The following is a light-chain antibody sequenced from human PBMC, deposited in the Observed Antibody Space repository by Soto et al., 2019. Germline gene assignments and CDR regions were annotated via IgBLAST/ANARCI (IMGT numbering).Light chain of an antibody. CDR1: QSISSW. J-gene: IGKJ1*01. Sequence: DIQMTQSPSTLSASVGDRVTITCRASQSISSWLAWYQQKPGKPPKLLIYDASSLESGVPSRFSGSGSGTEFTLTISSLQPNDFATHYCQQYNSYSPWMFGQGTKVDIK. V-gene: IGKV1-5*01. CDR2: DAS. CDR3: QQYNSYSPWM.